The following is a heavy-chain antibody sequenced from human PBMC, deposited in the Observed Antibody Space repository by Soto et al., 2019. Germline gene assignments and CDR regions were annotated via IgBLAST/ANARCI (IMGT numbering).Heavy chain of an antibody. V-gene: IGHV4-31*03. D-gene: IGHD3-3*01. CDR2: IYYSGST. CDR3: ARVHYDFWSGLNPQVPNRWFDP. Sequence: QVQLQESGPGLVKPSQTLSLTCTVSGGSISSGGYYWSWIRQHPGNGLEWIGYIYYSGSTYYNPSLKSRVTISLDKYKNQFTRKPSAVTAADTVVYYCARVHYDFWSGLNPQVPNRWFDPWGQGTLVTVSS. CDR1: GGSISSGGYY. J-gene: IGHJ5*02.